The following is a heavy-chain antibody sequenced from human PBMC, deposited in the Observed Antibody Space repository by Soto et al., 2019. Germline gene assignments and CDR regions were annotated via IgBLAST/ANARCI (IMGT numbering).Heavy chain of an antibody. CDR3: VKGTFSRSKVIFDY. CDR1: GFIFEDYD. D-gene: IGHD2-21*01. Sequence: AGASLRLSCVASGFIFEDYDMHWVRQVPGKGLEWVSSITSNSDAIKYADSVKGRFTLSRDNAKDSMYLEMNSLRVEDTAFYFCVKGTFSRSKVIFDYWGQGTLVIVPS. CDR2: ITSNSDAI. V-gene: IGHV3-9*01. J-gene: IGHJ4*02.